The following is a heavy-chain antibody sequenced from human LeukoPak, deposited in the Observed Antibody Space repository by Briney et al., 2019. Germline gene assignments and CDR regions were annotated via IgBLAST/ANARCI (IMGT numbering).Heavy chain of an antibody. J-gene: IGHJ4*02. V-gene: IGHV3-23*01. CDR2: ISGSGGST. D-gene: IGHD6-19*01. CDR3: AKDRSIAVDDGNDY. CDR1: GFTFSSYA. Sequence: PGGSVRLPCAASGFTFSSYAMSWVRQAPGKGLEWVSAISGSGGSTYYADSVKGRFTISRDNSKNTLYLQMNSLRAEDTAVYYCAKDRSIAVDDGNDYWGQGTLVTVSS.